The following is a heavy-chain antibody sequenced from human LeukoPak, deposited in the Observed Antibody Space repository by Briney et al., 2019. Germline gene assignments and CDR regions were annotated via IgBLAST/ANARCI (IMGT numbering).Heavy chain of an antibody. Sequence: PGGSLRLSCAASGFTFEDCGMSWVRQVPGKGLEWVSGISLNGGSTGYADSVKGRFAISRDNVKNSLYLQMNSLRAEDTAFYYCVRGITMFQHWGQGTLVTVSS. V-gene: IGHV3-20*04. CDR3: VRGITMFQH. CDR1: GFTFEDCG. J-gene: IGHJ1*01. CDR2: ISLNGGST. D-gene: IGHD3-10*01.